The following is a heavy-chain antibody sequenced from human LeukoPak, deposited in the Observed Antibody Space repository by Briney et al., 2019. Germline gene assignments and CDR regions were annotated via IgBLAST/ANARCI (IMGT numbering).Heavy chain of an antibody. V-gene: IGHV3-48*01. CDR3: ARGYGYTFDY. J-gene: IGHJ4*02. CDR1: GFTSSSYS. D-gene: IGHD5-24*01. CDR2: ISSSSSAI. Sequence: GGSLRLSCAASGFTSSSYSMNWVRQAPGKGLEWVSYISSSSSAIYYADSVKGRFTISRDNAKNSLFLQMDSLRAEDTAVYYCARGYGYTFDYWGQGTLVTVSS.